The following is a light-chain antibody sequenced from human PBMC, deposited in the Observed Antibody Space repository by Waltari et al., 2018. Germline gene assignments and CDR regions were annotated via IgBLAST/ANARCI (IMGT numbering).Light chain of an antibody. CDR3: LQYKFYPRT. Sequence: DIQMTQSPSSLSESVGEIVTITCRASQAINNDLCWCQQKSGRAPKSLMYASSILQSGVPSRFSGSGSGTEFTLTISSLQPEDFAIYYCLQYKFYPRTFGQGTRVEIK. V-gene: IGKV1-16*01. J-gene: IGKJ1*01. CDR2: ASS. CDR1: QAINND.